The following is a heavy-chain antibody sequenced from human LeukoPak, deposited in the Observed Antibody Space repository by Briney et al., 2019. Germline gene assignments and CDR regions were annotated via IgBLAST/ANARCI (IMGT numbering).Heavy chain of an antibody. CDR1: GYTFTSYG. V-gene: IGHV1-18*04. CDR2: ISAYNGNT. Sequence: GASVKVSCKASGYTFTSYGISWVRQAPGQGLEWMGWISAYNGNTNYAQKLQGRVTMTTDTSTSTAYMELRSLRSDDTAVYYCARDRGSGWYRLGYYFDYWGQGTLVTVSS. J-gene: IGHJ4*02. CDR3: ARDRGSGWYRLGYYFDY. D-gene: IGHD6-19*01.